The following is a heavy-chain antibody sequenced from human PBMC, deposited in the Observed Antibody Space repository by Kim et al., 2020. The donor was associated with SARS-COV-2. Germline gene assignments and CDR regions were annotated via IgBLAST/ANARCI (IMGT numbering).Heavy chain of an antibody. CDR2: IYHSGST. J-gene: IGHJ4*02. Sequence: SETLSLTCAVSGGSISSSNWWSWVRQPPGKGLEWIGEIYHSGSTNYNPSLKSRVTISVDKSKNQFSLKLSSVTAADTAVYYCARAGSTVTTNNFDYWGQGTLVTVSS. D-gene: IGHD4-17*01. V-gene: IGHV4-4*02. CDR1: GGSISSSNW. CDR3: ARAGSTVTTNNFDY.